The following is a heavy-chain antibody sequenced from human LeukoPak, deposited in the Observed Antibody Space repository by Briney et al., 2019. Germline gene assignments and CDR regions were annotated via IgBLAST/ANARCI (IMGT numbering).Heavy chain of an antibody. CDR1: RYTFTGYY. CDR2: INPNSGVT. D-gene: IGHD5-18*01. CDR3: ARGTGEGYTYGRYYFDY. Sequence: ASVKVSCRASRYTFTGYYMHWVRQAPGQGLEWMGWINPNSGVTDYAQNFQGRVTMTRDTSISTAYVELSRLRSDDTAVYYCARGTGEGYTYGRYYFDYWGQGTLVTVSS. V-gene: IGHV1-2*02. J-gene: IGHJ4*02.